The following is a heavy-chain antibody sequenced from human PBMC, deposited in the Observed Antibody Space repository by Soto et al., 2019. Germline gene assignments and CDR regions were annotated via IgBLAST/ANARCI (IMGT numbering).Heavy chain of an antibody. CDR3: AREAS. J-gene: IGHJ5*02. CDR2: IKYDGTEK. V-gene: IGHV3-7*01. Sequence: EVQLVESGGGLVQPGGSLRLPCAASGFIFSTSWMSWVRQAPGKGLEWVGNIKYDGTEKYYADSVRGRFTISRDNAKNSLYLQLNSLGAEDTALYFCAREASWGPGPRVTVSS. CDR1: GFIFSTSW.